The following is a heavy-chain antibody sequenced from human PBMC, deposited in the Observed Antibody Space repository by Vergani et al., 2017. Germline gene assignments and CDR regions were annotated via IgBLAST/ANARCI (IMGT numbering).Heavy chain of an antibody. CDR1: WFTVSSNY. D-gene: IGHD1-26*01. CDR3: ARTEYSGSYYADH. V-gene: IGHV3-53*01. CDR2: SYSGGST. J-gene: IGHJ5*02. Sequence: EVQLVESGGGLIQPGGSLRLSCAASWFTVSSNYMSWVRQAPGKGLEWVSVSYSGGSTYYADSVKGRFTISRDNSKNTLYLQMNSLRAEDTAVYYCARTEYSGSYYADHWGRGTLVTVSS.